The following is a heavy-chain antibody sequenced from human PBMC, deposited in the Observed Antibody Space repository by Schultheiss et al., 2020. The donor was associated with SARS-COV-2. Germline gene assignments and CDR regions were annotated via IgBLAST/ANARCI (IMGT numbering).Heavy chain of an antibody. CDR2: INSDGSST. CDR1: GFTFSDYS. D-gene: IGHD3-16*01. V-gene: IGHV3-74*01. Sequence: GESLKISCAASGFTFSDYSMNWVRQAPGKGLVWVTRINSDGSSTSYADSVKGRFTISRDNSKNTLYLQMNSLRIEDTAVYFCARSWGELLNAFDIWGQGTMVTVAS. CDR3: ARSWGELLNAFDI. J-gene: IGHJ3*02.